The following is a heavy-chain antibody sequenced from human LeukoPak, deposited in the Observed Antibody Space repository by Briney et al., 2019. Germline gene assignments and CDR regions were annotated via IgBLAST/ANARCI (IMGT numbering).Heavy chain of an antibody. Sequence: GGSLRLSCAASGFTFSSYSMNWVRQAPGKGLGWVSSISSSSSYIYYADSVKGRFTISRDNAKNSLYLQMNSLRAEDTAVYYCARDRSVWQLFDYWGQGTLVTVSS. CDR3: ARDRSVWQLFDY. CDR1: GFTFSSYS. J-gene: IGHJ4*02. V-gene: IGHV3-21*01. CDR2: ISSSSSYI. D-gene: IGHD3-16*01.